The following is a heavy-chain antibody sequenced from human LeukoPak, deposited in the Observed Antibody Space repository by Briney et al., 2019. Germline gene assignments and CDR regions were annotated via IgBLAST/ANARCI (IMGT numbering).Heavy chain of an antibody. CDR1: RFTFNTYW. CDR2: IKRDGTEK. CDR3: ARDLTTTVTPVAWGY. J-gene: IGHJ4*02. V-gene: IGHV3-7*01. D-gene: IGHD4-17*01. Sequence: GGSLRLSCAASRFTFNTYWMSWVRQAPGKGLEWVATIKRDGTEKYYVDSVKGRFTISRDNAKNSLYLQMNSLRAEDTAVYYCARDLTTTVTPVAWGYWGQGTLVTVSS.